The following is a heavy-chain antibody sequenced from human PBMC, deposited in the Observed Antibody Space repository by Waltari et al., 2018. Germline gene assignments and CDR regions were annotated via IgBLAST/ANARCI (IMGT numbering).Heavy chain of an antibody. V-gene: IGHV3-33*01. CDR1: VFTFSSSG. Sequence: QLYLVESGGGVVQPGRSLRLSCAASVFTFSSSGLHWVGQPPGKGLQWVAVISSTGSNTYYADSVRGRFTISRDNSKNILYLQMNSLRAEDTAVYYCARDIAFGGVIVMNEAFDFRGRGTTVTVSP. CDR3: ARDIAFGGVIVMNEAFDF. CDR2: ISSTGSNT. D-gene: IGHD3-16*02. J-gene: IGHJ3*01.